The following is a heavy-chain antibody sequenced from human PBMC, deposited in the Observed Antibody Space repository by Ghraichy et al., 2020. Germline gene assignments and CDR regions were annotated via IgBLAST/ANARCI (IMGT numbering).Heavy chain of an antibody. CDR3: ARNVEMATMSLDY. CDR1: GGSISSYY. D-gene: IGHD5-24*01. CDR2: IYYSGST. Sequence: SETLSLTCTVSGGSISSYYWSWIRQPPGKGLEWIGYIYYSGSTNYNPSLKSRVTISVDTSKNQFSLKLSSVTAADTAVYYCARNVEMATMSLDYWGQGTLVTVSS. J-gene: IGHJ4*02. V-gene: IGHV4-59*01.